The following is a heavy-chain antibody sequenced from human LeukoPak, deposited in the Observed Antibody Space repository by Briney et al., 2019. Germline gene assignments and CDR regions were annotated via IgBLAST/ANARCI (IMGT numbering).Heavy chain of an antibody. CDR1: AYSFTGYF. CDR2: INANSGDT. CDR3: ARDFSWGVDS. V-gene: IGHV1-2*02. Sequence: GASVKVSCKTSAYSFTGYFFHWIRQAPGQGLEWMGWINANSGDTNYAQQFKGRLTMTRDRSISTVYMELSRLRTDDTAVYYCARDFSWGVDSWGQGTLVTVSS. D-gene: IGHD3-10*01. J-gene: IGHJ4*02.